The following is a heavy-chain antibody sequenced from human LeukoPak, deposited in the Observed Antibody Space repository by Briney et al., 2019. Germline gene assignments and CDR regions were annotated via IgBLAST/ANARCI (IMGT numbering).Heavy chain of an antibody. Sequence: GGSLRLSCAASGFGLSDYAMNWVRQAPGKGLEWVAIVAHDGSFTSYADSVKGRFSITRDDSTLYLEMNSLRVEDTALYYCAREMRGYYPHYWGQGTLLTVSS. J-gene: IGHJ4*02. CDR2: VAHDGSFT. V-gene: IGHV3-30*04. CDR3: AREMRGYYPHY. D-gene: IGHD3-3*01. CDR1: GFGLSDYA.